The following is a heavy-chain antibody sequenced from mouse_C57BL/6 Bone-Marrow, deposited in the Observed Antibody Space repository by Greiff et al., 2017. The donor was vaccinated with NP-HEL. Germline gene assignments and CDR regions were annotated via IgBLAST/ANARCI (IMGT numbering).Heavy chain of an antibody. CDR2: IDPENGDT. CDR3: TTGYGSSYWYFDV. D-gene: IGHD1-1*01. V-gene: IGHV14-4*01. J-gene: IGHJ1*03. Sequence: VQLQQSGAELVRPGASVKLSCTASGFNIKDDYMHWVKQRPEQGLEWIGWIDPENGDTEYASKFQGKATITADTSSNTAYLQLSSLTSEDTAVYYCTTGYGSSYWYFDVWGTGTTVTVSS. CDR1: GFNIKDDY.